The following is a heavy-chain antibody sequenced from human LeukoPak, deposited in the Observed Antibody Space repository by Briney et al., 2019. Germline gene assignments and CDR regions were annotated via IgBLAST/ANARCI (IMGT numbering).Heavy chain of an antibody. CDR2: ISGSGGNT. J-gene: IGHJ4*02. Sequence: GGSLRLSCAASGFTFSSYAMSWVREAPGKGLEWVSAISGSGGNTYYADSVGGRFTISRDNSKNTLYLQMNSLRAEDTAVYYCAKDRRDSSSWRPFYYFDYWGQGTLVTVSS. CDR1: GFTFSSYA. CDR3: AKDRRDSSSWRPFYYFDY. V-gene: IGHV3-23*01. D-gene: IGHD6-13*01.